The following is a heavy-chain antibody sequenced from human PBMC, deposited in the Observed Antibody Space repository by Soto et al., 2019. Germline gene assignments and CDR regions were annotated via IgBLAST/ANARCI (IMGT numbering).Heavy chain of an antibody. J-gene: IGHJ3*02. CDR3: ARDRPGIKTYEAFDI. CDR2: MSPNTGTI. CDR1: GYTFTSYD. D-gene: IGHD1-20*01. V-gene: IGHV1-8*01. Sequence: ASVKVSCKASGYTFTSYDINWVRQATGQGPEWMGWMSPNTGTIVYAQKFQGRVTMTRNTSTSTAYMTLSSLRSEDTAVYYCARDRPGIKTYEAFDIWGQGTMVTVSS.